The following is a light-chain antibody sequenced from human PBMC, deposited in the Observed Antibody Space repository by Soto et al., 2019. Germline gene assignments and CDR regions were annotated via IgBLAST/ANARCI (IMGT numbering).Light chain of an antibody. J-gene: IGKJ1*01. CDR2: GAS. Sequence: TLSVSPGERATLSCRASQSVSSNLAWYQQKPGQAPTLLIYGASARATGIPARFSGSGSGTEFTLTISRLEPEDFAVYYCQQYGSSRTFGQGTKVDIK. V-gene: IGKV3-15*01. CDR3: QQYGSSRT. CDR1: QSVSSN.